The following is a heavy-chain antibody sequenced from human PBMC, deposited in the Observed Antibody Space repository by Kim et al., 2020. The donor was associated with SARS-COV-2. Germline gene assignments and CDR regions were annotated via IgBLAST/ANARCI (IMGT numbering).Heavy chain of an antibody. J-gene: IGHJ6*01. Sequence: ASVKVSCKASGYTFTSYGISWVRQAPGQGLEWMGWISAYNGNTNYAQKLQGRVTMTTDTSTSTAYMELRSLRSDDTAVYYCARMAGGYGSGSDYYYYGMDDRGQGTTVTVSS. CDR2: ISAYNGNT. V-gene: IGHV1-18*01. D-gene: IGHD3-10*01. CDR3: ARMAGGYGSGSDYYYYGMDD. CDR1: GYTFTSYG.